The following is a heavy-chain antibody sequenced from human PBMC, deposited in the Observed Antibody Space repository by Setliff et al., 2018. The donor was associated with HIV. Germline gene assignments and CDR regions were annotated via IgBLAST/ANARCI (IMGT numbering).Heavy chain of an antibody. CDR3: ARARYGGFDH. CDR1: GYTFTASY. D-gene: IGHD3-16*01. Sequence: ASVKVSCKTSGYTFTASYLHWVRQAPGQGLQWMGWMHPNSGATKYAQKFRDRVTLTGDTSISTASMEMRSLRSDDTAIYYCARARYGGFDHWGQGSLVTVSS. J-gene: IGHJ4*02. CDR2: MHPNSGAT. V-gene: IGHV1-2*02.